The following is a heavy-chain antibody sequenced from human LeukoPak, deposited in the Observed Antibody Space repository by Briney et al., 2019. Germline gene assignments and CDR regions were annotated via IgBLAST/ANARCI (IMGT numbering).Heavy chain of an antibody. CDR2: IIPIFGTA. D-gene: IGHD6-19*01. J-gene: IGHJ4*02. V-gene: IGHV1-69*01. CDR1: GGTFSSYA. Sequence: SVKVSCKASGGTFSSYAISWVRQAPAQGLEWMGGIIPIFGTANYAQKFQGRVTITADESTSTAYMELSSLRSEDTAVYYCARGTSIAVAVPFDYWGQGTLVTVSS. CDR3: ARGTSIAVAVPFDY.